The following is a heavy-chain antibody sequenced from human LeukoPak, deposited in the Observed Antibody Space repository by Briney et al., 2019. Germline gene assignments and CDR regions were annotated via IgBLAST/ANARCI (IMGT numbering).Heavy chain of an antibody. D-gene: IGHD3-10*01. CDR2: ISSSSSYI. CDR1: GFTFSSYS. CDR3: ATTYGSGTSFGAFDI. J-gene: IGHJ3*02. Sequence: PGGSLRLSCAASGFTFSSYSMNWVRQAPGKGLEWVSSISSSSSYIYYADSVKGRFTISRDNAENSLYLQMNSLRAEDTAVYYCATTYGSGTSFGAFDIWGQGTMVTVSS. V-gene: IGHV3-21*01.